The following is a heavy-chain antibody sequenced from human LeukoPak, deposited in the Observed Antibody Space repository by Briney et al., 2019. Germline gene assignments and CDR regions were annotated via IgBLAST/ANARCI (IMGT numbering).Heavy chain of an antibody. CDR2: INHSGST. D-gene: IGHD1-1*01. Sequence: PSETLSLTCTVSGGSISSYYWSWIRQPPGKGLEWIGEINHSGSTNYNPSLKSRVTISVDTSKNQFSLKLSSVTAADTAVYYCARGVDGSMERRRDYFDYWGQGTLVTVSS. J-gene: IGHJ4*02. CDR3: ARGVDGSMERRRDYFDY. CDR1: GGSISSYY. V-gene: IGHV4-34*01.